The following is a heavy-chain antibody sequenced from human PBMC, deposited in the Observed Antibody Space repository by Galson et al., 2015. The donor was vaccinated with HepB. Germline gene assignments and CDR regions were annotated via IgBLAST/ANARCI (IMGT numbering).Heavy chain of an antibody. Sequence: SVKVSCKASGYTFTNYDISWVRQAPGQGLEWMGWISGHNGNTKYAQKFQGRVIMTTYTSTNTAYMELRSLRSDDTAVYYCTRGAYYESSGYYAPGYWGQGTLVTVSS. CDR1: GYTFTNYD. CDR3: TRGAYYESSGYYAPGY. CDR2: ISGHNGNT. J-gene: IGHJ4*02. D-gene: IGHD3-22*01. V-gene: IGHV1-18*01.